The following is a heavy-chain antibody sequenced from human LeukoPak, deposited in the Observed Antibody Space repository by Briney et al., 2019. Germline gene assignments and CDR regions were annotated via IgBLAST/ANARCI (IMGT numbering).Heavy chain of an antibody. D-gene: IGHD6-19*01. CDR3: ARQNRGPKSSSGFYPRNDYSFGIDV. J-gene: IGHJ6*02. Sequence: PSETLSLTCTVSGGSLSRSCWTCIRETPGKGLEWIGYLYNRRNTNYNPSLESRVTMSVDMSKNQFSLGLTFVTAADTAVYYCARQNRGPKSSSGFYPRNDYSFGIDVWGQGTTVIVSS. CDR1: GGSLSRSC. V-gene: IGHV4-59*08. CDR2: LYNRRNT.